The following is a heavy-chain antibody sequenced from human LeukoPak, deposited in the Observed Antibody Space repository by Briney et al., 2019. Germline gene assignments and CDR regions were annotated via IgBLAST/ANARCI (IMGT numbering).Heavy chain of an antibody. CDR3: AKAGGFWSGYYEDYFDY. CDR1: GFTVSSNY. CDR2: IYSGGST. J-gene: IGHJ4*02. Sequence: PGGSLRLSCAASGFTVSSNYMSWVRQAPGKGLEWVSVIYSGGSTYYADSVKGRFTISRDNSKNTLYLQMNSLRAEDTAVYYCAKAGGFWSGYYEDYFDYWGQGTLVTVSS. V-gene: IGHV3-53*01. D-gene: IGHD3-3*01.